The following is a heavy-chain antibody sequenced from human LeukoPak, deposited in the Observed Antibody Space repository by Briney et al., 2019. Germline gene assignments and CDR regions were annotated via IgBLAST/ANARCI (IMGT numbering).Heavy chain of an antibody. D-gene: IGHD3-9*01. V-gene: IGHV3-49*04. CDR1: GFTFGDHA. J-gene: IGHJ6*02. CDR2: IRSKAYGGTT. CDR3: ARESFDWLSQSYYYGMDV. Sequence: GRSLRLSCTASGFTFGDHAMSWVRQAPGKGLEWVGFIRSKAYGGTTEYAASVKGRFIVARDDSKSIAYLQMSSLKTEDTAVYYCARESFDWLSQSYYYGMDVWGQGTTVTVSS.